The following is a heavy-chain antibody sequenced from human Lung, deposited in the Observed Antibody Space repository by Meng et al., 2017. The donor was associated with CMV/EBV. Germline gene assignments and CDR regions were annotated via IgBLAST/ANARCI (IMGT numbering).Heavy chain of an antibody. D-gene: IGHD2-2*01. CDR1: ISSSNW. CDR3: ARDFSDIVVVPAAMGGFDP. Sequence: ISSSNWWSWVRHPPGKGLEWIGHIYHSGSTNYHPSLHSRLTISVAPSKNQFSLKLSSVTAADTAVYYCARDFSDIVVVPAAMGGFDPWGQGTLVTVSS. CDR2: IYHSGST. V-gene: IGHV4-4*02. J-gene: IGHJ5*02.